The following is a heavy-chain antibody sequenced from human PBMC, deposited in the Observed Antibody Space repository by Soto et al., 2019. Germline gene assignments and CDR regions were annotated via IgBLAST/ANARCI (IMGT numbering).Heavy chain of an antibody. J-gene: IGHJ6*02. V-gene: IGHV4-39*01. CDR1: GGSISSSSYY. Sequence: SETLSLTCTVSGGSISSSSYYWGWIRQPPGKGLEWIGSIYYSGSTYYNPSLKSRVTISVDTSKNQFSLKLSSVTAADTAVYYCARLIVYYDSSGYRSTYYYYGMDVWGQGTTVT. CDR2: IYYSGST. CDR3: ARLIVYYDSSGYRSTYYYYGMDV. D-gene: IGHD3-22*01.